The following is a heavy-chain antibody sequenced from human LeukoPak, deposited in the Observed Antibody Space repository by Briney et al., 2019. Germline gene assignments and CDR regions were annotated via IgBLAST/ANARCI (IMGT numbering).Heavy chain of an antibody. V-gene: IGHV4-61*01. D-gene: IGHD1-26*01. CDR3: ARGNSGSYLYY. CDR2: IYYSGST. CDR1: GSSMSSDYY. J-gene: IGHJ4*02. Sequence: SETLSLTCTVSGSSMSSDYYWGWIRQPPGKGLEWIGYIYYSGSTNYNPSLKSRVTISVDTSKNQFSLKLSSVTAADTAVYYCARGNSGSYLYYWGQGTLVTVSS.